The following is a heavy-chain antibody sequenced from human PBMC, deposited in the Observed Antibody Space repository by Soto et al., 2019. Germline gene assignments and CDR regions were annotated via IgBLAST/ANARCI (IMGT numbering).Heavy chain of an antibody. D-gene: IGHD6-13*01. CDR1: GYTFTSYA. J-gene: IGHJ5*02. V-gene: IGHV1-3*01. CDR2: INAGNGST. CDR3: ARDFDDSSSYRGWFDP. Sequence: ASVKVSCKASGYTFTSYAMHWVRQAPGQRLEWMGWINAGNGSTKYSQKFQGRVTMTRDTSTSTAYMELSRLRSDDTAVYYCARDFDDSSSYRGWFDPWGQGTLVTVSS.